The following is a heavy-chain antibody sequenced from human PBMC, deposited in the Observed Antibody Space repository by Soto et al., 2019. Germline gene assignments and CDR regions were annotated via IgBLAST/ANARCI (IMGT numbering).Heavy chain of an antibody. Sequence: HPGGSLRLSCAASGFTFDDYAMHWVRQAPGKGLEWVSGISWNSGTIGYADSVKGRFTISRDNAKNSLYLQMNSLRAEDTALYYCVKDMRSGLSGAPLHWGQGTLVTVSS. CDR3: VKDMRSGLSGAPLH. J-gene: IGHJ4*02. D-gene: IGHD6-19*01. CDR1: GFTFDDYA. V-gene: IGHV3-9*01. CDR2: ISWNSGTI.